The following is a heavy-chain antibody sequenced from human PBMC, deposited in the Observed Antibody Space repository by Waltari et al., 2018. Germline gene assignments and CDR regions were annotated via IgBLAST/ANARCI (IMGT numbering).Heavy chain of an antibody. J-gene: IGHJ4*02. V-gene: IGHV4-34*01. CDR3: ARVRRRYCTNGVCSPRYYFDY. Sequence: QVQLQQWGAGLLKPSETLSLTCAVYGGSFSGYYWSWIRQPPGKGLEWIGEINHSGSTNDNPSLKSRVTISVDTSKNQFSLKLSSVTAADTAVYYCARVRRRYCTNGVCSPRYYFDYWGQGTLVTVSS. CDR1: GGSFSGYY. CDR2: INHSGST. D-gene: IGHD2-8*01.